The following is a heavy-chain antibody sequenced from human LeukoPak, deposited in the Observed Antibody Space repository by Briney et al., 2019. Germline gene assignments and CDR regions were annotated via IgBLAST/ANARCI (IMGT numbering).Heavy chain of an antibody. CDR3: ARRHQYCSGGSCINWFDP. CDR1: GGSISSSSYY. V-gene: IGHV4-39*07. Sequence: PSETLSLTCTVSGGSISSSSYYWGWIRQPPGKGLEWIGSIYYSGSTYYNPSLKSRVTISVDTSKNQFSLKLSSVTAADTAVYYCARRHQYCSGGSCINWFDPWGQGTLVTVSS. D-gene: IGHD2-15*01. J-gene: IGHJ5*02. CDR2: IYYSGST.